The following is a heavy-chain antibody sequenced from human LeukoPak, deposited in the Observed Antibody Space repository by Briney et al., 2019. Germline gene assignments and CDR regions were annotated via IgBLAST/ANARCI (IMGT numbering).Heavy chain of an antibody. V-gene: IGHV4-39*01. Sequence: SETLSLTCAVSGASISGSGYYLGWIRQPPGKGLEWIGNIYYTGSTYYNAPLQSRVTISIDMSKNQFSLRLSSVTAADTAMYYCVKGGGYGLIDYWGQGTLVTVSS. CDR3: VKGGGYGLIDY. CDR2: IYYTGST. CDR1: GASISGSGYY. D-gene: IGHD3-16*01. J-gene: IGHJ4*02.